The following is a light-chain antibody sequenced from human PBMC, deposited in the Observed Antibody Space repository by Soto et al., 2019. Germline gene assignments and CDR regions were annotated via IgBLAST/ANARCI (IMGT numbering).Light chain of an antibody. J-gene: IGLJ3*02. Sequence: QSVLTQPASVSGSPGQSITISCAGTSSDVGGYNYVSWYQQHPGKAPRLMIYDVSDRPSGVSSRFSGSKSGNTASLTISGLQAEDEADYYCSSYTSSSTWVFGAGTKLTVL. CDR2: DVS. V-gene: IGLV2-14*03. CDR3: SSYTSSSTWV. CDR1: SSDVGGYNY.